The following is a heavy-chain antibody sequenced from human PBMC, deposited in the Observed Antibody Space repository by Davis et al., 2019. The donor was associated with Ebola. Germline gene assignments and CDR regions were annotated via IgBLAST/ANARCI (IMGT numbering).Heavy chain of an antibody. CDR1: GYTFTGYY. CDR3: CRCCSSRYEGWYFDL. V-gene: IGHV1-2*02. D-gene: IGHD6-13*01. J-gene: IGHJ2*01. Sequence: ASVKVSCKASGYTFTGYYMHWVRQAPGQGLEWMGWINPNSGGTNYAQKLQGRVTMTTDTSTSTAYMELRSLRSDDTAVYYCCRCCSSRYEGWYFDLWGRGTLVTVSS. CDR2: INPNSGGT.